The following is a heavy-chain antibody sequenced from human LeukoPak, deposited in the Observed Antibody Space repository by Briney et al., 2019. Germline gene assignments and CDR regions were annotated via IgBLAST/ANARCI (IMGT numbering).Heavy chain of an antibody. J-gene: IGHJ4*02. V-gene: IGHV3-7*01. CDR2: IKQDGSEK. CDR1: GFTFYNYW. Sequence: GGSLGPSCAASGFTFYNYWMSWVRQAPGKGLEWVANIKQDGSEKYYVDSVKGRFTISRDNAKNSLYLQMNSLRAEDTAVYYCARVVWFGELSYWGQGTLVTVSS. CDR3: ARVVWFGELSY. D-gene: IGHD3-10*01.